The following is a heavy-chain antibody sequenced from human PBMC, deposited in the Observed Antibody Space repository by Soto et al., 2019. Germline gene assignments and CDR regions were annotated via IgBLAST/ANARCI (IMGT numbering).Heavy chain of an antibody. CDR3: ARTPAPVVGEVRSYLWFDH. Sequence: QVQVQESGPGLLKPSQTLSLTCTISGASLSRGGYYWNWIRLHPRQAPEWIGYIYYDVSTNYNPSLTNRVSISVGTSKNQFSLSLRSVTAADTGVYYCARTPAPVVGEVRSYLWFDHWGQGILVTVSS. D-gene: IGHD3-16*01. CDR2: IYYDVST. CDR1: GASLSRGGYY. V-gene: IGHV4-31*03. J-gene: IGHJ5*02.